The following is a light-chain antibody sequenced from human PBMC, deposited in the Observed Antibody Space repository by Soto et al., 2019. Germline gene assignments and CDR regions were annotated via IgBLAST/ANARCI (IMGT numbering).Light chain of an antibody. J-gene: IGKJ1*01. Sequence: DIQMTQSPSTLSASVGDRVTTTCRASQSISNWLAWYQQKPGKAPKLLIYKASGLESGVPSRFSGSGSGTEFTLTISSLQPDDFATYYCQQYNTYSRPFGQGTKVEIK. CDR1: QSISNW. V-gene: IGKV1-5*03. CDR2: KAS. CDR3: QQYNTYSRP.